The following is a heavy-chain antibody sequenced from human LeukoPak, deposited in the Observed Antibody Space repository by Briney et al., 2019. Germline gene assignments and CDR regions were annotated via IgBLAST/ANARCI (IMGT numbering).Heavy chain of an antibody. CDR3: ARDGPVPATADAFDI. J-gene: IGHJ3*02. D-gene: IGHD2-2*01. Sequence: GESLKISCKASGYDFTTYWIGWVRQMPGQGLEWMGIIYPGDSDTGNSPSFQGQVTISADKSISTVYLQWSSLKASDTAMYYCARDGPVPATADAFDIWGQGTMVTVSS. CDR1: GYDFTTYW. V-gene: IGHV5-51*01. CDR2: IYPGDSDT.